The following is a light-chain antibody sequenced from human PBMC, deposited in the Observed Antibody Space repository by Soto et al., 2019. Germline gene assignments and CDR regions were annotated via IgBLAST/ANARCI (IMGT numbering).Light chain of an antibody. J-gene: IGKJ2*01. CDR3: QQSYISPYT. CDR1: ESIANY. CDR2: AAS. Sequence: DIQMTQSPSSLSASVGDRVTITCRASESIANYLNWYQQKPGKAPNLLIYAASTLQTGVPSRFSGSGSGTDFTITISSLQTEDFATYFCQQSYISPYTFGQGTKLDI. V-gene: IGKV1-39*01.